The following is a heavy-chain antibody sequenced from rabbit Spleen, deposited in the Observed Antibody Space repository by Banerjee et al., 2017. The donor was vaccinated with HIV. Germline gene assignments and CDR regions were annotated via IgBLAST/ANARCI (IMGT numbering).Heavy chain of an antibody. J-gene: IGHJ4*01. V-gene: IGHV1S45*01. CDR3: ARELVGAIGWNFFL. CDR2: VNTATGKP. Sequence: QEVLEESGGGPFKPEGSLTLTCKASGFSFRDRDVMCWVRQAPGKGLEWLACVNTATGKPDYASWARGRFAITAASSAPVTLQMSSLTAVDTAPYFCARELVGAIGWNFFLWGQGTLVSV. CDR1: GFSFRDRDV. D-gene: IGHD5-1*01.